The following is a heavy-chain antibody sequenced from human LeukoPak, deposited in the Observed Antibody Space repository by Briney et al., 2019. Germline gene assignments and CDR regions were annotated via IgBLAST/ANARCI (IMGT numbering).Heavy chain of an antibody. Sequence: PGGSLRLSCAASGFTFSDYYMTWIRQAPGKGLEWVSYISSSGSTIYYADSVKGRFTISRDNAKNSLYLQMNSLRAEDTAVYYCARDAYYDSSGYYLGYWGQGTLVTVSS. CDR3: ARDAYYDSSGYYLGY. D-gene: IGHD3-22*01. CDR2: ISSSGSTI. CDR1: GFTFSDYY. J-gene: IGHJ4*02. V-gene: IGHV3-11*01.